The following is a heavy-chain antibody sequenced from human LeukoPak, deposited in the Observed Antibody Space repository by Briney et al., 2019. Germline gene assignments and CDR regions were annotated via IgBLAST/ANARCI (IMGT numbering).Heavy chain of an antibody. CDR1: GGSISSYY. D-gene: IGHD2-21*01. V-gene: IGHV4-4*07. CDR2: IYATGST. CDR3: ARLKCGGGCPLDY. J-gene: IGHJ4*02. Sequence: SETLSLTCTVSGGSISSYYWSWIRQPAGKGLEWIGRIYATGSTDCSPSLKSRVTLSVDASQNQFSLKLTSVTAADTAVYYCARLKCGGGCPLDYWGQGTLVSVSS.